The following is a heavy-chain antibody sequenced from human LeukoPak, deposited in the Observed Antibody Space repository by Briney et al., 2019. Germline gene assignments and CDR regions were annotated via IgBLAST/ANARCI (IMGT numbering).Heavy chain of an antibody. V-gene: IGHV3-23*01. CDR2: ITANHGAT. CDR3: TKDPNGNYVGAFDP. J-gene: IGHJ5*02. Sequence: GGSLRLSCAASGFTFSSFAMTWVRQAPGKGLEWVSSITANHGATYNIDSVKGRFTISRDNSQNTMYLQMNSLRAEDTAVYYCTKDPNGNYVGAFDPSGQGTLVTVSS. D-gene: IGHD4-17*01. CDR1: GFTFSSFA.